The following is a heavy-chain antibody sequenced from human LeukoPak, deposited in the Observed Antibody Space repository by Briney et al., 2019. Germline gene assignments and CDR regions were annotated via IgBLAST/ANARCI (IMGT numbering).Heavy chain of an antibody. V-gene: IGHV1-69*04. D-gene: IGHD6-6*01. CDR2: IIPILGIA. J-gene: IGHJ6*02. CDR1: GGTFSSYA. CDR3: ARDGIAARPDSIQAYYYYYGMDV. Sequence: SVKVSCKASGGTFSSYAISWVRQAPGQGLEWMGRIIPILGIANYAQRFQGRVTITADKSTSTAYMELSSLRSEDTAVYYCARDGIAARPDSIQAYYYYYGMDVWGQGTTVTVSS.